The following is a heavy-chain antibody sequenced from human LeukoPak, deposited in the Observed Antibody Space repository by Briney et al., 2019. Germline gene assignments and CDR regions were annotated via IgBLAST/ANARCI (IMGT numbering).Heavy chain of an antibody. V-gene: IGHV3-23*01. CDR2: ISGSGGST. CDR3: AKDQRIQLWTQWIDY. D-gene: IGHD5-18*01. CDR1: GFTFSSYA. Sequence: PGGSLRLSCAASGFTFSSYAMSWVRQAPGKGLEWVSAISGSGGSTYYADSVKGRFTISRDNSKNTLYLQMNSLRAEDTAVYYCAKDQRIQLWTQWIDYWAREPWSPSPQ. J-gene: IGHJ4*02.